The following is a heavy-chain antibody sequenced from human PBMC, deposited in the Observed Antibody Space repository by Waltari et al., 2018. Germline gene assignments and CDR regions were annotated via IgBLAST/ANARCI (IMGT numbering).Heavy chain of an antibody. CDR3: ARWGGLDFCTVQDP. CDR1: GFTFSDFC. CDR2: IKQEGNEK. Sequence: EVQLVESGGGLVQPGGSLRLSCAASGFTFSDFCMTWVRQAPGKGVGWVANIKQEGNEKYYVDSVKGRFNNSRRNAKESVSLQKNSLRVEDTSVYYCARWGGLDFCTVQDPWGQGTLVTVSS. V-gene: IGHV3-7*01. J-gene: IGHJ5*02. D-gene: IGHD3-10*01.